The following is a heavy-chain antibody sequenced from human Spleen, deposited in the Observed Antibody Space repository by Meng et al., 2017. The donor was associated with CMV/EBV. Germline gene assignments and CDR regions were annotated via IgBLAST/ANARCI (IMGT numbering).Heavy chain of an antibody. D-gene: IGHD3-22*01. V-gene: IGHV3-30-3*01. CDR1: GFTFSSYA. CDR3: ASLVVITTGGAFDI. CDR2: ISHDGSNT. J-gene: IGHJ3*02. Sequence: GGSLRLSCVASGFTFSSYALHWVRQSPGKGLEWVAVISHDGSNTFYADSVKGRFTLSRDNSKNTLYLQMNSLRAEDTAVYYCASLVVITTGGAFDIWGQGTMVTVSS.